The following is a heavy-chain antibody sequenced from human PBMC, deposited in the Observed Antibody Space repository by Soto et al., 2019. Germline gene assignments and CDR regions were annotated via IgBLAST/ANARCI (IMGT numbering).Heavy chain of an antibody. J-gene: IGHJ5*02. CDR3: ARGAPLHDDILTGIREGKENGFDP. CDR2: IYHSGST. V-gene: IGHV4-30-2*01. Sequence: QLQLQESGSGLVKPSQTLSLTCAVSGGSISSGGYSWSWIRQPPGKGLEWIGYIYHSGSTYYNPSLKSRVTISVDRSKNQFSLKLSSVTAADTAVYYCARGAPLHDDILTGIREGKENGFDPWGQGTLVTVSS. D-gene: IGHD3-9*01. CDR1: GGSISSGGYS.